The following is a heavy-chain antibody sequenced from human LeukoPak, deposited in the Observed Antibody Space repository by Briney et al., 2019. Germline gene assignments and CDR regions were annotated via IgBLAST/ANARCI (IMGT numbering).Heavy chain of an antibody. V-gene: IGHV3-23*01. CDR1: GFTLSSYG. J-gene: IGHJ4*02. CDR2: ISGSGGST. D-gene: IGHD2-15*01. CDR3: AKAPVTTCRGAFCYPFDY. Sequence: GGSLRLSCAASGFTLSSYGMNWVRQAPGKGLEWVSGISGSGGSTYYADSVKGRFTISRDNSKNTLYLQMNRLRPEDAAVYYCAKAPVTTCRGAFCYPFDYWGLGTLVTVSS.